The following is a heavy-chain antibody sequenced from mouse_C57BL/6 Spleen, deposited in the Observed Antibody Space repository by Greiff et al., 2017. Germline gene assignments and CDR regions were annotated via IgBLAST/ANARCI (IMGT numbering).Heavy chain of an antibody. CDR3: AGSGVSFAY. V-gene: IGHV1-82*01. J-gene: IGHJ3*01. Sequence: VQLKESGPELVKPGASVKISCKASGYAFSSSWMNWVKQRPGKGLEWIGRIYPGDGDTNYNGKFKGKATLTADKSSSTAYMQLSSLTSEDSAVYFCAGSGVSFAYWGQGTLVTVSA. CDR1: GYAFSSSW. CDR2: IYPGDGDT. D-gene: IGHD1-1*01.